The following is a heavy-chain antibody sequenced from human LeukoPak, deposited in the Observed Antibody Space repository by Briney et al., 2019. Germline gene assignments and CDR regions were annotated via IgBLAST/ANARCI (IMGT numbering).Heavy chain of an antibody. CDR2: FDPEDDET. CDR1: GYTLTELS. D-gene: IGHD3-10*01. Sequence: VASVKVSCKVSGYTLTELSMHWVRQAPGKGLEWMGGFDPEDDETIYAQKFQGRVTMTEDTSTDTAYMELSSLRSEDTAVYYCATGEYYYGSGSYFIFDYWGQGTLVTVSS. CDR3: ATGEYYYGSGSYFIFDY. J-gene: IGHJ4*02. V-gene: IGHV1-24*01.